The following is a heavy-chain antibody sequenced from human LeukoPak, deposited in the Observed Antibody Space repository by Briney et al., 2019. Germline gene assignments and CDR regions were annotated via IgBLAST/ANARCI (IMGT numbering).Heavy chain of an antibody. CDR3: ARDLSDTVTTSGWFDP. V-gene: IGHV4-4*07. CDR2: IYTSGST. CDR1: GGSISSYY. J-gene: IGHJ5*02. D-gene: IGHD4-17*01. Sequence: SETLSLTCTVSGGSISSYYWSWIRQPAGKGLEWIGRIYTSGSTNYNPSLKSRVTMSVDTSKNQFSLKLSSVTAADTAGYYCARDLSDTVTTSGWFDPWGQGTLVTVSS.